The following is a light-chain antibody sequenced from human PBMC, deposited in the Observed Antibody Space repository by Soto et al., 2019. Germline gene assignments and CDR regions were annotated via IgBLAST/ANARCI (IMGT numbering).Light chain of an antibody. Sequence: QSVLTQPPSASGSPGQSVTISCTGTSSDVGGYNYGSWYQQHPGKAPKLMIYEVSKRPSGVPDRFSGSKSGNTASLTVSGLQAEDEADYYCSSYAGSNNVFGTGTKLTVL. CDR3: SSYAGSNNV. CDR1: SSDVGGYNY. V-gene: IGLV2-8*01. CDR2: EVS. J-gene: IGLJ1*01.